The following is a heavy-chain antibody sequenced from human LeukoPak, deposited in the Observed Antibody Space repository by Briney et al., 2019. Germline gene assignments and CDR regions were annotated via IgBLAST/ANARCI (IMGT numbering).Heavy chain of an antibody. D-gene: IGHD3-3*02. CDR1: GASISSDSNY. J-gene: IGHJ5*01. CDR2: IYHTGST. CDR3: ARDISISWFYS. V-gene: IGHV4-39*07. Sequence: SETLSLTCTVSGASISSDSNYWAWVRQFPGKGLQWIGSIYHTGSTFCNPSLMSRVSISIDSSKNQFSLKVRSVTVADTALYFCARDISISWFYSWGQGTLVSVSS.